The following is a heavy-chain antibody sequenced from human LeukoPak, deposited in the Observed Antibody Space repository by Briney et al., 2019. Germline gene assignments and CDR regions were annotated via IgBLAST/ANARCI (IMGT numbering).Heavy chain of an antibody. Sequence: SETLSLTCAVYGGSFSGYYWSWIRQPPGKGLEWIGEINHSGSTNYNPSLKSRVTISVDTSKNQFSLKLSSVTAADTAAYYCARGEDYYDSSGYYYVSGTTPIDYWGQGTLVTVSS. CDR1: GGSFSGYY. CDR2: INHSGST. D-gene: IGHD3-22*01. V-gene: IGHV4-34*01. CDR3: ARGEDYYDSSGYYYVSGTTPIDY. J-gene: IGHJ4*02.